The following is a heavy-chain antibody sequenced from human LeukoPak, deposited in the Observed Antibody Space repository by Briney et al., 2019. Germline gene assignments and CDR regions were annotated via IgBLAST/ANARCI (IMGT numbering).Heavy chain of an antibody. Sequence: GASVKVSCKASGYTFTGYYMHWVRQAPGQGLEWMGWINPNSGGTNYAQKFQGRVTMTRDTSISTAYMELSRLRSDDTAMYYCAWGAGGLERPYNRFDPWGQGTLVTVSS. V-gene: IGHV1-2*02. CDR1: GYTFTGYY. D-gene: IGHD1-1*01. CDR3: AWGAGGLERPYNRFDP. J-gene: IGHJ5*02. CDR2: INPNSGGT.